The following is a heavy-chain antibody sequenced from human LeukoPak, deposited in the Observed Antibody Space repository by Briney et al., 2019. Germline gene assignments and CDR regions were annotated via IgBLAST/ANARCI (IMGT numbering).Heavy chain of an antibody. CDR3: ASKKGVFSNQADY. CDR1: RGTFISYA. Sequence: ASAKVSCKASRGTFISYAISWVRQAPGQGLEWMGGIIPIFGTANYAQTFQGRVTITADKSTSTAYMELSSVRSEDTAVYYCASKKGVFSNQADYWGQGTLVTVSS. CDR2: IIPIFGTA. J-gene: IGHJ4*02. V-gene: IGHV1-69*06. D-gene: IGHD1-14*01.